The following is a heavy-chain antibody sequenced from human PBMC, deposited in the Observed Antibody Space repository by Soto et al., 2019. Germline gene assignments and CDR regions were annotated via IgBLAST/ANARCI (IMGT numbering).Heavy chain of an antibody. D-gene: IGHD2-15*01. CDR3: ARSEEDSDYYYYGMDV. V-gene: IGHV6-1*01. J-gene: IGHJ6*02. Sequence: SQTLSLTCVGSGDTVSSNTVTWNWVRQSPSRGLEWLGRTYYRSRWYSDYAVSVRSRIDINADTSKNQVSLQLNSVTPEDTAVYYCARSEEDSDYYYYGMDVWGQGTTVTVSS. CDR1: GDTVSSNTVT. CDR2: TYYRSRWYS.